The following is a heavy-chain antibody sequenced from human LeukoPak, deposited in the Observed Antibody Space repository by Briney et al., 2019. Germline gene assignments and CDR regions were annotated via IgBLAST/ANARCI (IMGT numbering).Heavy chain of an antibody. CDR2: IIPIFGTA. CDR1: GGTFSSYA. V-gene: IGHV1-69*01. CDR3: ARLDRDYFDY. Sequence: VASVKVSCKASGGTFSSYAISWVRQAPGQGPEWMGGIIPIFGTANYAQKFQGSVTITADESTSTAYMELSSLRSEDTAEYYCARLDRDYFDYWGQGTLVTVSS. J-gene: IGHJ4*02. D-gene: IGHD3-22*01.